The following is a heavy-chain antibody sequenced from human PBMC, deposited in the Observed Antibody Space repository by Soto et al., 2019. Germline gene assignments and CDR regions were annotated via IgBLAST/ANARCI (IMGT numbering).Heavy chain of an antibody. CDR3: AHSVPTTVTTSHFDY. D-gene: IGHD4-17*01. Sequence: QITLKESGPTLVKPTQTLTLTCTFSGFSLSTSGVGVGWIRQPPGKALEWLALIYWDDDERYSPSLKSRLTITKDTSKNQVVLTMTNMDPVDTATYYCAHSVPTTVTTSHFDYWGQGTLVTVSS. CDR1: GFSLSTSGVG. V-gene: IGHV2-5*02. J-gene: IGHJ4*02. CDR2: IYWDDDE.